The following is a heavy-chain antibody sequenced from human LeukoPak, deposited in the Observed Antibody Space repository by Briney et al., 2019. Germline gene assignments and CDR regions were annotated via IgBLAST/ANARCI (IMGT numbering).Heavy chain of an antibody. V-gene: IGHV3-23*01. CDR2: ISGSGGST. CDR1: GFTFSSYA. CDR3: AKVSSGWHETFDY. D-gene: IGHD6-19*01. Sequence: PGGSLRLSCAASGFTFSSYAMIWVRQAPGKGLEWVSAISGSGGSTYYADSVKGRFTISRDNSKNTLYLQMNSLRAEDTAVYYCAKVSSGWHETFDYWGQGTLVTVSS. J-gene: IGHJ4*02.